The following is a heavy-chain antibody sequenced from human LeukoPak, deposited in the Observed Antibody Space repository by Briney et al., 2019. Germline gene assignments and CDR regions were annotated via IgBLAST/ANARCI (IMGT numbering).Heavy chain of an antibody. CDR1: GYTFTGYY. CDR2: INPNSGGT. D-gene: IGHD3-10*01. V-gene: IGHV1-2*06. J-gene: IGHJ4*02. CDR3: AGEGARITMVRGVIMSY. Sequence: ASVKVSCKASGYTFTGYYMHWVRQAPGQGLEWMGRINPNSGGTNYAQKFQGRVTMTRDTSISTAYMELSRLRSDDTAVYYCAGEGARITMVRGVIMSYWGQGTLVTVSS.